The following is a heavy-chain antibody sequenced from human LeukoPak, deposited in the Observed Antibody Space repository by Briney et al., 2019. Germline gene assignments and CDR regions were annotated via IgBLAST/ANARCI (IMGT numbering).Heavy chain of an antibody. CDR2: IIPIFGIA. CDR1: GGTFISYA. CDR3: ARDRGEWYDSSGYYGD. D-gene: IGHD3-22*01. Sequence: SVKVSCKASGGTFISYAISWVRQAPGQGVEWMGRIIPIFGIANYAQKFQGRVTITADKSTSTAYMELSSLRSEDTAVYYCARDRGEWYDSSGYYGDWGQGTLVTVSS. V-gene: IGHV1-69*10. J-gene: IGHJ4*02.